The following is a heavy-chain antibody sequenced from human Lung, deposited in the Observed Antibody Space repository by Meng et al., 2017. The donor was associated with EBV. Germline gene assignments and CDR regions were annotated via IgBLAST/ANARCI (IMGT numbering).Heavy chain of an antibody. D-gene: IGHD4-23*01. CDR3: TRRRWFSDYFDY. CDR2: INPKTGAT. J-gene: IGHJ4*02. V-gene: IGHV1-2*04. Sequence: QLQLVQSGAEVKKPGASGKVSCMASGYNFTSFYTHWVRQAPGQGLEWMGWINPKTGATKYAQKFQGWVTMTRDTSISTAYMEVSGLKSDDTAVYYCTRRRWFSDYFDYWGQGTLVTVSS. CDR1: GYNFTSFY.